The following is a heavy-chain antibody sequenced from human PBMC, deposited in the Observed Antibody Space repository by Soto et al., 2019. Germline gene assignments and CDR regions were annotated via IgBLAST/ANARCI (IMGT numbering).Heavy chain of an antibody. Sequence: SETLSLTCTFSGGSIRDGVYYWSWIRQRPWQGLELLGHIYYTGTTYYNPSLTSRLTISVDMSRSQFSLRLTSLTAADTAVYYSVKDPSPQASPVVTPGWFDTWGRGILVTVSS. D-gene: IGHD2-21*02. J-gene: IGHJ5*02. V-gene: IGHV4-31*03. CDR2: IYYTGTT. CDR1: GGSIRDGVYY. CDR3: VKDPSPQASPVVTPGWFDT.